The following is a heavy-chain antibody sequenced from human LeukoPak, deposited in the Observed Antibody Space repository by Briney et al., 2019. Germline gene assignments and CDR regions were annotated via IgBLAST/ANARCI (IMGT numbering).Heavy chain of an antibody. D-gene: IGHD4-17*01. CDR3: AKSENYDYGDKIPGVYGMDV. CDR1: GFTFSSYW. CDR2: IKQDGSEK. J-gene: IGHJ6*02. Sequence: GGSLRLSCAASGFTFSSYWMSWVRQAPGKGLEWVANIKQDGSEKYYVDSAKGRFTISRDNAKNSLHLQMNSLRAEDTAVYYCAKSENYDYGDKIPGVYGMDVWGQGTTVTVSS. V-gene: IGHV3-7*01.